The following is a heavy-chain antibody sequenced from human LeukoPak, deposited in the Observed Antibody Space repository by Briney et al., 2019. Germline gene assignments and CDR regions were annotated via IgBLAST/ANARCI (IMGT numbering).Heavy chain of an antibody. CDR1: GGSFSGYY. D-gene: IGHD4-17*01. V-gene: IGHV4-34*01. CDR2: INHSGST. J-gene: IGHJ6*03. Sequence: SETLSLTCAVYGGSFSGYYWSWIRQPPGKGLEWIGEINHSGSTNYNPSLKSRVTISVDTSKNQFSLKLSSVTAADTAVYYCARLLTVTNYYYYYIDVWGKGTTVTISS. CDR3: ARLLTVTNYYYYYIDV.